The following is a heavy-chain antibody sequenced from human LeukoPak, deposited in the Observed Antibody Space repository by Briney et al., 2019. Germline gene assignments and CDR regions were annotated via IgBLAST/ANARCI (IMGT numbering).Heavy chain of an antibody. V-gene: IGHV1-46*01. D-gene: IGHD4-17*01. CDR1: GYTFTSYG. CDR3: ASRSRMTTRDYYYGMDV. J-gene: IGHJ6*02. Sequence: ASVKVSCKASGYTFTSYGISWVRQAPGQGLEWMGIINPSGGSTSYAQKFQGRVTMTRDTSTSTVYMELSSLRSEDTAVYYCASRSRMTTRDYYYGMDVWGQGTTVTVSS. CDR2: INPSGGST.